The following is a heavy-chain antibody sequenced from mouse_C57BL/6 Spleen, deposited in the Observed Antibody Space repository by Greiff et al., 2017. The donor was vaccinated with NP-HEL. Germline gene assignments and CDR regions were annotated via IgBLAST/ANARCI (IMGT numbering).Heavy chain of an antibody. Sequence: EVKLQESGPGLVKPSQSLSLTCSVTGYSITSGYYWNWIRQFPGNQLEWMGYISYDGSNNYNPSLKKRNSITRDTSKNQFFLKLNSVTTEDTATYYGARDRESLRLRWYFDVWGTGTTVTVSS. CDR2: ISYDGSN. D-gene: IGHD2-4*01. CDR1: GYSITSGYY. CDR3: ARDRESLRLRWYFDV. J-gene: IGHJ1*03. V-gene: IGHV3-6*01.